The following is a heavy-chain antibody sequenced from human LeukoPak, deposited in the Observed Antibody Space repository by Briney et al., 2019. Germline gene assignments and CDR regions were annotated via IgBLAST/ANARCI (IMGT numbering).Heavy chain of an antibody. V-gene: IGHV1-69*13. D-gene: IGHD5-24*01. CDR3: ASGVATIGEVFDY. J-gene: IGHJ4*02. CDR2: IIPIFGTA. CDR1: GGTFSSYA. Sequence: SVKVSCKASGGTFSSYAISRVRQAPGQGLEWMGGIIPIFGTANYAQKFQGRVTITADESTSTAYMELSSLRSEDTAAYYCASGVATIGEVFDYWGQGTLVTVSS.